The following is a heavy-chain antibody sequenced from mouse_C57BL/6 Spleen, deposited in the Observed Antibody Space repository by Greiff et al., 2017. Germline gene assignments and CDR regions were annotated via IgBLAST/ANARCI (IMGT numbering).Heavy chain of an antibody. J-gene: IGHJ1*03. Sequence: EVQLVESGGGLVQPKGSLTLSCAASGFSFNTYAMNWVRQAPGKGLEWVARIRSKSNNYATYYADSVKDRFTISRDDSESMLYLQMNNLKTEDTAMYDCVRQRGYWYFDVWGTGTTVTVSS. V-gene: IGHV10-1*01. CDR3: VRQRGYWYFDV. CDR2: IRSKSNNYAT. CDR1: GFSFNTYA.